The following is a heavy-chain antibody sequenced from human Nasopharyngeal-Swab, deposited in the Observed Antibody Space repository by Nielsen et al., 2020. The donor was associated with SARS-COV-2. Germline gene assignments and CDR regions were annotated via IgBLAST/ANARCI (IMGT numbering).Heavy chain of an antibody. CDR1: GFTFSSYS. J-gene: IGHJ4*02. V-gene: IGHV3-48*04. D-gene: IGHD1-1*01. Sequence: GESLKISCAASGFTFSSYSMNWVRQAPGKGLEWVSYISSSSSTIYYADSVKGRFTLSRDNAKNSLYLQMNSLRAEDTAVYYCARGAELGTTGTTGGEDYWGQGTLVTVSS. CDR3: ARGAELGTTGTTGGEDY. CDR2: ISSSSSTI.